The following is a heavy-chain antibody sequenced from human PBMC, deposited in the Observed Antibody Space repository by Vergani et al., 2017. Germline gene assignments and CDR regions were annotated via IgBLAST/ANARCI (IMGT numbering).Heavy chain of an antibody. CDR3: ARRSGIVYDIFIGTQYFFDF. V-gene: IGHV4-38-2*01. D-gene: IGHD3-9*01. Sequence: QVQLQESGPGLVKPSETLSLTCAVSGFSIDNGYYWDWIRQPPGKGLEWIGIIYRTGRTHFNPSLKSRVTISVDTSNNHFSLRLNSLTAADTAVYYCARRSGIVYDIFIGTQYFFDFWGQGTLVTVSS. CDR2: IYRTGRT. CDR1: GFSIDNGYY. J-gene: IGHJ4*02.